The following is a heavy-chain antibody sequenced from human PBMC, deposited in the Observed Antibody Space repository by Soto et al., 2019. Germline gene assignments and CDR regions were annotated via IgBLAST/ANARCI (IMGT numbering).Heavy chain of an antibody. J-gene: IGHJ2*01. CDR3: ARDGHGYNYWYFDL. D-gene: IGHD5-12*01. CDR1: GDTFNKYT. CDR2: IIPIYGTA. Sequence: QVELVQSGAEVKEPGSSVKVSCKVSGDTFNKYTINRVRQAPGQGLEWMAGIIPIYGTANYALKFHGRIKVTADGSTATAYMELNSLTSEDTAIYYCARDGHGYNYWYFDLWGRGTQITVSS. V-gene: IGHV1-69*01.